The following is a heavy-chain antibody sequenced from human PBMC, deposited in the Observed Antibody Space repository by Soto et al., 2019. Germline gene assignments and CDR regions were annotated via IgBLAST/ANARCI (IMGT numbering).Heavy chain of an antibody. CDR1: GGSISSSSYY. Sequence: SETLSLTCTVSGGSISSSSYYWGWIRQPPGKGLEWIGSIYYSGSTYYNPSLKSRVTISVDTSKNQFSLKLSSVTAAVTAVYYCARVPAATYGMDVWGQGTTVTVSS. J-gene: IGHJ6*02. CDR3: ARVPAATYGMDV. CDR2: IYYSGST. V-gene: IGHV4-39*01. D-gene: IGHD2-2*01.